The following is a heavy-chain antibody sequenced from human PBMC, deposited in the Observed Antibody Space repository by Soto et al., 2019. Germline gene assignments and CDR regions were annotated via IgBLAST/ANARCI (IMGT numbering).Heavy chain of an antibody. V-gene: IGHV1-18*01. CDR1: GYTFTSYG. J-gene: IGHJ4*02. D-gene: IGHD6-19*01. CDR2: ISPYNGDT. Sequence: ASVKVSCKASGYTFTSYGIVWVRQAPGHGLEWMGWISPYNGDTRYAEKFQDRVTLTTDTSTNTAYMELRSLRSDDTAVYFCARGPVAGSDFWGQGTLVTVSS. CDR3: ARGPVAGSDF.